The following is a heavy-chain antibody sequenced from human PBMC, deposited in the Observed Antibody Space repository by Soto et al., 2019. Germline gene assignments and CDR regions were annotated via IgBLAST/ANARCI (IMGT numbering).Heavy chain of an antibody. CDR1: GFTFSSYA. CDR3: AKEGYQLPIFGY. Sequence: GGSLRLSCAASGFTFSSYAMSWVRHAPGKGLEWVSAISGSGGSTYYADSVKGRFTISRDNSKNTLYLQMNSLRAEDTAVYYWAKEGYQLPIFGYWGQGTLVTVSS. J-gene: IGHJ4*02. D-gene: IGHD2-2*01. V-gene: IGHV3-23*01. CDR2: ISGSGGST.